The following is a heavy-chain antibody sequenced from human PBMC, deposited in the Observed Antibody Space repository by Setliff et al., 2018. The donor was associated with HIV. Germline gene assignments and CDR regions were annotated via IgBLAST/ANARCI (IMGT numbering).Heavy chain of an antibody. J-gene: IGHJ3*01. CDR2: IYTSGST. V-gene: IGHV4-4*09. Sequence: PSETLSLTCTVSGGSMNSYYWSWIRQPPGKGLEWIGYIYTSGSTKYNPSLKSRVTILVDPSKNQFSLKLSSVTAADTAVYYCARVQMAYAAFDVWGQGTMVTVSS. CDR3: ARVQMAYAAFDV. D-gene: IGHD4-17*01. CDR1: GGSMNSYY.